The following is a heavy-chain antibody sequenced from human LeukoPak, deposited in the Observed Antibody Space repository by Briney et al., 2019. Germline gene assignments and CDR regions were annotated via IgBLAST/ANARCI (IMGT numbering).Heavy chain of an antibody. Sequence: GESLQISCKGSGYIFTSYWIGWVRQLPGKGLEWMGIIYPGDSDTRYSPSFQGQVTISADKSISTAYLQWSSLKASDTAMYYCARQNSGSHGAFDIWGQGTMVTVSS. D-gene: IGHD1-26*01. V-gene: IGHV5-51*01. CDR1: GYIFTSYW. CDR2: IYPGDSDT. J-gene: IGHJ3*02. CDR3: ARQNSGSHGAFDI.